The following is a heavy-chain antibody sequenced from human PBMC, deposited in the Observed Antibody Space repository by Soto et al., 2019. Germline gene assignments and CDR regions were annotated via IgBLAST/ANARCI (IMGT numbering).Heavy chain of an antibody. CDR3: ARGAGMTRDVFDI. J-gene: IGHJ3*02. CDR2: IYYSGST. CDR1: GGSISRYY. V-gene: IGHV4-59*01. Sequence: SETLSLNCTVSGGSISRYYWSWIRQPPGKGLEWIGYIYYSGSTNYNPSLKSRVTISVDTSKNQFSLKLSSVTAADTAVYYCARGAGMTRDVFDISGQGTMVTVS. D-gene: IGHD4-17*01.